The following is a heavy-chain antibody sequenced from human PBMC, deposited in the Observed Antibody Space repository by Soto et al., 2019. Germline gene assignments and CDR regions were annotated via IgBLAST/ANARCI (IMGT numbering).Heavy chain of an antibody. D-gene: IGHD2-8*01. V-gene: IGHV1-18*01. CDR3: ARDPIGPPHSRHVCDY. Sequence: QVQLVQSGAEVKKPGASVKVSCKASGYTFTSYGISWVRQAPGQGLGWLGWISPYNGNTKSAQKGQGRDTMTTDTSTRTAYMERRSLRSDDTAVYKCARDPIGPPHSRHVCDYWGQGTLVTVSS. CDR1: GYTFTSYG. CDR2: ISPYNGNT. J-gene: IGHJ4*02.